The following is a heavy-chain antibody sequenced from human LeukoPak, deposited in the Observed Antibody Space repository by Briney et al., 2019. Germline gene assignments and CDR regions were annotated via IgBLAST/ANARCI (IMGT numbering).Heavy chain of an antibody. CDR3: AREAGYGMDV. CDR2: MSYDGSGK. D-gene: IGHD6-19*01. CDR1: EFTFSSYG. V-gene: IGHV3-30*03. Sequence: GGSLRLSCAASEFTFSSYGMHWVRQAPGKGLEWVAVMSYDGSGKYYADSVKGRFTISRDNSKSTLHLQMNSLRAEDTAVYYCAREAGYGMDVWGQGTTVTVSS. J-gene: IGHJ6*02.